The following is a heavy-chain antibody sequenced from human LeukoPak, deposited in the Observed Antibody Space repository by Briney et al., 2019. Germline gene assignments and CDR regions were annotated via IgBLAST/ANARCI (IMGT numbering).Heavy chain of an antibody. J-gene: IGHJ4*02. V-gene: IGHV3-30-3*01. CDR2: ISYDGSNK. CDR3: AREAAAGQGYFDY. D-gene: IGHD6-13*01. CDR1: GFTFSSYA. Sequence: GGSLRLSCAASGFTFSSYAMHWVRQAPGKGLEWVAVISYDGSNKYYADSVKGRFTISRDNSKNTLYLQMNSLRAEDTAVYYCAREAAAGQGYFDYWGQGTLVTVSP.